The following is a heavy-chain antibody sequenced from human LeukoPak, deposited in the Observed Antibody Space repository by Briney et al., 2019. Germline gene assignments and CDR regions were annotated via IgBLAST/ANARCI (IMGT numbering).Heavy chain of an antibody. CDR2: IYHSGST. CDR1: GGSISSNNW. J-gene: IGHJ4*02. Sequence: SGTLSLTCAVSGGSISSNNWWSWVRQPPGKGLEWIGDIYHSGSTNYSPSLKSRVTILVDKSKNQFSLKLNFVTAADTAVYYCARLMAGLDWGQGTLVTVSS. CDR3: ARLMAGLD. V-gene: IGHV4-4*02. D-gene: IGHD6-19*01.